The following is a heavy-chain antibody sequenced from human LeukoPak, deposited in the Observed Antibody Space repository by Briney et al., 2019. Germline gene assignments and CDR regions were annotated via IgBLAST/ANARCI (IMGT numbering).Heavy chain of an antibody. J-gene: IGHJ3*02. D-gene: IGHD2/OR15-2a*01. CDR3: ASSCNVDQFDI. V-gene: IGHV4-31*11. CDR1: GGSISSDSYY. CDR2: IYYSGST. Sequence: SETLSLTCAVSGGSISSDSYYWGWIRQHPGKGLEWIGSIYYSGSTYYNPSLKSRLTISKDTSKNQFSLKLSSVTAADTAVYFCASSCNVDQFDIWGQGTMVTVSS.